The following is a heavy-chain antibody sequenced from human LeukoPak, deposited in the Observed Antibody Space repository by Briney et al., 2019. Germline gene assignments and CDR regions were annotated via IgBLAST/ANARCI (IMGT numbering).Heavy chain of an antibody. Sequence: GGSLRLSCAASGFTVSSNYMTWVRQAPGKGLEWVSVIYSGGSTFYGDSVKGRFTISRDSSKNTLYLQMNSLRAEDTAVYYCARRSGNGGSYYFDYWGQGTLVTVSS. V-gene: IGHV3-53*01. CDR1: GFTVSSNY. D-gene: IGHD3-10*01. CDR3: ARRSGNGGSYYFDY. J-gene: IGHJ4*02. CDR2: IYSGGST.